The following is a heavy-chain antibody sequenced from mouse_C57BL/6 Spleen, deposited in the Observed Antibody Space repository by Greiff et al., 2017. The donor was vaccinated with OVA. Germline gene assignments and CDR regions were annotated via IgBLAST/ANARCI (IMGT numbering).Heavy chain of an antibody. CDR2: IDPETGGT. D-gene: IGHD2-5*01. Sequence: VQRVESGAELVRPGASVTLSCKASGYTFTDYEMHWVKQTPVHGLEWIGAIDPETGGTAYNQKFKGKAILTADKSSSTAYMELRSLTSEDSAVYYCTPTYYSNSAWFAYWGQGTLVTVSA. CDR1: GYTFTDYE. CDR3: TPTYYSNSAWFAY. V-gene: IGHV1-15*01. J-gene: IGHJ3*01.